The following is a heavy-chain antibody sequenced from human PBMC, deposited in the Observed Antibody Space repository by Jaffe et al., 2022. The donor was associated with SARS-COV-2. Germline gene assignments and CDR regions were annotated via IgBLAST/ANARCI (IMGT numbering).Heavy chain of an antibody. CDR3: ARVLLEVRHSYNWFDP. CDR2: INRSGST. J-gene: IGHJ5*02. Sequence: QVQLQQWGPGLLKPSETLSLTCAVYGGSFSAYYWIWIRQPPGKGLEWIGEINRSGSTNYNPSLKSRVSISLDTSKNQVSLRLTSVTAADTALYYCARVLLEVRHSYNWFDPWGQGTLVTVSS. CDR1: GGSFSAYY. V-gene: IGHV4-34*01.